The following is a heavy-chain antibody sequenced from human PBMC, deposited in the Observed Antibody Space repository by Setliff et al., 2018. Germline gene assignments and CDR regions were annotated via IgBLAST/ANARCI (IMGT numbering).Heavy chain of an antibody. V-gene: IGHV5-51*01. CDR3: ARLGSSSWYNDVFDF. Sequence: GESLKISCKGSGYTFSNYWVGWVRQMPGKGLEWMGVIYAGDSDTRYNPSFQGQVTFSADKSISTAYLQWSTLKASDTAMYYCARLGSSSWYNDVFDFWGPGTMVTVS. CDR2: IYAGDSDT. J-gene: IGHJ3*01. D-gene: IGHD6-13*01. CDR1: GYTFSNYW.